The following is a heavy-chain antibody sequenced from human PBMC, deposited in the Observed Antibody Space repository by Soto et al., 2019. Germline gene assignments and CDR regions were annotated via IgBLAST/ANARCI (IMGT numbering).Heavy chain of an antibody. V-gene: IGHV3-53*01. CDR3: ARGSGSLYYFHS. D-gene: IGHD1-26*01. CDR1: GVNVSTNY. Sequence: XGSLRLSCAASGVNVSTNYMTWVRQAPGKGLEWVSVIYSGGTTYYADSVKGRFIISRDNFKNTLYLQMNNLRAEDTALYYCARGSGSLYYFHSWGQGTLVTVSS. CDR2: IYSGGTT. J-gene: IGHJ4*02.